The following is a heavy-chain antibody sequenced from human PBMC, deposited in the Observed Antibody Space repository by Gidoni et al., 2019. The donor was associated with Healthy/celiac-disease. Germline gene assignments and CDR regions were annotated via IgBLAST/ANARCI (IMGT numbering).Heavy chain of an antibody. Sequence: VKVSCKASGGTFSSYAISWVRQAPGQGLEWMGGIIPIFGTANYAQKFQGRVTITADESTSTAYMELSSLRSEDTAVYYCARDRYCSSTSCYKTGYYYMDVWGKGTTVTVSS. CDR2: IIPIFGTA. D-gene: IGHD2-2*02. CDR3: ARDRYCSSTSCYKTGYYYMDV. V-gene: IGHV1-69*01. CDR1: GGTFSSYA. J-gene: IGHJ6*03.